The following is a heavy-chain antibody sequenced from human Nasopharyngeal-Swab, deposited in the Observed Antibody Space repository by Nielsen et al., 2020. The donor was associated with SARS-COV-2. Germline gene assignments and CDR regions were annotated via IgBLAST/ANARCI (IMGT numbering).Heavy chain of an antibody. Sequence: SLKISCAASGFTFDDYAMHWVRQAPGKGLEWVSGISWNSGSIGYADSVKGRFTISRDNAKNSLYPQMNSLRAEDTALYYCAKDWAVTYNWFDPWGQGTLVTVSS. CDR2: ISWNSGSI. CDR3: AKDWAVTYNWFDP. D-gene: IGHD4-11*01. J-gene: IGHJ5*02. V-gene: IGHV3-9*01. CDR1: GFTFDDYA.